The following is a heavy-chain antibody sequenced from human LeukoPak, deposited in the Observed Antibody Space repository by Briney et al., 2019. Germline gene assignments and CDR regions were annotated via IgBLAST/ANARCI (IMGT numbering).Heavy chain of an antibody. CDR1: GFTFSGHA. Sequence: GGSLRLSCAASGFTFSGHAMHWVRQAPGKGLEWVSSISSSSSYIYYADSVKGRFTISRDNAKNSLYLQMNSLRAEDTAVYYCARSPGATWSFDYWAREPWSPSPQ. J-gene: IGHJ4*02. V-gene: IGHV3-21*01. D-gene: IGHD1-1*01. CDR3: ARSPGATWSFDY. CDR2: ISSSSSYI.